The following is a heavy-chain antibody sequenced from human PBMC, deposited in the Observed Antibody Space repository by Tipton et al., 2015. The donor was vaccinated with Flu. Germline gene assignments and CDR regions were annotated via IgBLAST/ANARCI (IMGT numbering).Heavy chain of an antibody. J-gene: IGHJ5*02. CDR1: GDSLGGYY. Sequence: TLSLTCSVSGDSLGGYYWSWIRQTPGKGLEWIGYIHHSGDTNYNPALKSRVVISLDTSKNQFSLKVFSVTAADTAVYYCARRDYSNYVSDPKSLFDPWGQRILVTVSS. CDR2: IHHSGDT. CDR3: ARRDYSNYVSDPKSLFDP. D-gene: IGHD4-11*01. V-gene: IGHV4-59*08.